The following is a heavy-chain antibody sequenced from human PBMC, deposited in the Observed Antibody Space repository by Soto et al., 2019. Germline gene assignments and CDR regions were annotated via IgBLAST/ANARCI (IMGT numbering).Heavy chain of an antibody. CDR2: IYYSGST. V-gene: IGHV4-30-4*01. CDR1: GGSISSGDYY. D-gene: IGHD4-17*01. J-gene: IGHJ3*02. Sequence: QVQLQESGPGLVKPSQTLSLTCTVSGGSISSGDYYWSWIRQPPGKGLEWIGYIYYSGSTYYNSSLKSRVTISVDTYKNQFSLKLSSVTAADTAVYYCARAPPMTTVTTWAFDIWGQGTMVTVSS. CDR3: ARAPPMTTVTTWAFDI.